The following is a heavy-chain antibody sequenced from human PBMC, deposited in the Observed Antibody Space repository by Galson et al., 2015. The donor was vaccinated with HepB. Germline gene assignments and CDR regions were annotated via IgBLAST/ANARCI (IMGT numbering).Heavy chain of an antibody. CDR1: GGTFSSCA. D-gene: IGHD5-24*01. J-gene: IGHJ4*02. V-gene: IGHV1-69*13. CDR3: ATHLRRDGYNYEYYFDY. Sequence: SVKVSCKASGGTFSSCAISWVRQAPGQGLEWMGGIIPIFGTANYAQKFQGRVTITADESTSTAYMELSSLRSEDTAVYYCATHLRRDGYNYEYYFDYWGQGTLVTVSS. CDR2: IIPIFGTA.